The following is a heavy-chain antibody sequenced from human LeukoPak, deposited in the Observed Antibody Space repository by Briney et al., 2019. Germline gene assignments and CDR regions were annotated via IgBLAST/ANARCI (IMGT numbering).Heavy chain of an antibody. CDR1: GGCISSYY. CDR3: ARTIVATGFRTTVTTYFDY. V-gene: IGHV4-4*07. Sequence: SETLSLTCTVSGGCISSYYWSWIRQPAGKELEGIGRIYTSGSTHYNPSLKSRVTMSVDTSKNQFSLKLSSVTAADTAVYYCARTIVATGFRTTVTTYFDYWGQGTLVTVSS. CDR2: IYTSGST. J-gene: IGHJ4*02. D-gene: IGHD4-17*01.